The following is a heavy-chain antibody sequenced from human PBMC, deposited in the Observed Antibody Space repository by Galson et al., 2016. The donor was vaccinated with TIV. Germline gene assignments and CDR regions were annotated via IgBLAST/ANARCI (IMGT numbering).Heavy chain of an antibody. V-gene: IGHV3-21*01. D-gene: IGHD3-22*01. J-gene: IGHJ4*02. CDR3: ARDESGYYRFGY. CDR1: GFTFGSYS. Sequence: SLRLSCAASGFTFGSYSMNWVRQAPGKGLEWVSSISSIGSSYKYYAESVKGRFTISRDNTKNSLYLQMNSLRAEDTAVYYCARDESGYYRFGYWGQGALVTVSS. CDR2: ISSIGSSYK.